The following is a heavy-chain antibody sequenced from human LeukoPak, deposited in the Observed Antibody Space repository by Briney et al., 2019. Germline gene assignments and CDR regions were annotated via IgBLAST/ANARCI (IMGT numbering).Heavy chain of an antibody. J-gene: IGHJ4*02. Sequence: PGGSLRLSCAASGFTFSSYAMSWVGQAPGKGLEWVSAISGSGGSTYYADSVKGRFTISRDNSKNTLYLQMNSLRAEDTAVYYWAKDSHYSGSPGGFDYWGQGTLVTVSS. V-gene: IGHV3-23*01. D-gene: IGHD1-26*01. CDR3: AKDSHYSGSPGGFDY. CDR2: ISGSGGST. CDR1: GFTFSSYA.